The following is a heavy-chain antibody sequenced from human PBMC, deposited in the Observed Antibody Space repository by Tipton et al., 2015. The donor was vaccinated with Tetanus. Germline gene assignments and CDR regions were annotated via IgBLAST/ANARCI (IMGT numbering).Heavy chain of an antibody. CDR2: VFRSGSA. CDR3: ARVACSSTSCYSHYFDY. J-gene: IGHJ4*02. D-gene: IGHD2-2*01. CDR1: GGSISSIYS. Sequence: GLVKPSETLSLTCTVSGGSISSIYSWSWIRQPPGKGLEWIGYVFRSGSADYNPSLKSRVNISLDRSENQITLMLTSVTAADTAVYYCARVACSSTSCYSHYFDYWGPGSLVTVSS. V-gene: IGHV4-30-2*01.